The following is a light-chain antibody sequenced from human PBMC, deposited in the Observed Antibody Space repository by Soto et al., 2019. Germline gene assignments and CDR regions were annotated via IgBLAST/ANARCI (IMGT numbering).Light chain of an antibody. CDR2: GDT. J-gene: IGLJ1*01. CDR3: CSFTATTTYV. Sequence: QSVLTQPPSVSGAPGQRVTISCTGSSSNIGAGYDAHWYQQLPGKVPKLLIYGDTNRPSGVPDRFSGSKSGTSASLAITGLQPEYEADYYCCSFTATTTYVFGTGTKVTVL. V-gene: IGLV1-40*01. CDR1: SSNIGAGYD.